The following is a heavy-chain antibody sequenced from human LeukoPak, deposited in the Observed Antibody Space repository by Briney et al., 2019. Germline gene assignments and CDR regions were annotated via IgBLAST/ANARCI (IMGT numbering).Heavy chain of an antibody. CDR2: ISYDGSNK. CDR3: ARDSGILPDP. V-gene: IGHV3-30-3*01. D-gene: IGHD3-9*01. CDR1: GFTFSSYA. Sequence: GRSPRLSCAASGFTFSSYAMHWVRQAPGKGLEWVAVISYDGSNKYYADSVKGRFTISRDNSKNTLYLQMNSLRAEDTAVYYCARDSGILPDPWGQGTLVTVSS. J-gene: IGHJ5*02.